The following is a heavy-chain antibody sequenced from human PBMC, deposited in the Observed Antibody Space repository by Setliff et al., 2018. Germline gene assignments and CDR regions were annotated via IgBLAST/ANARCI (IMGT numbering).Heavy chain of an antibody. J-gene: IGHJ4*02. Sequence: PSETLSLTFAVYGDSLSGYYWSWIRQSPKKGLEWIGEIMPGRDTLYSPSLESRLTITIDASRSQFSLALTSVAAADTAMYYCARSLRRTFRRLDWLGFFGDWGQGAMVTVSS. CDR1: GDSLSGYY. V-gene: IGHV4-34*10. CDR2: IMPGRDT. D-gene: IGHD3-9*01. CDR3: ARSLRRTFRRLDWLGFFGD.